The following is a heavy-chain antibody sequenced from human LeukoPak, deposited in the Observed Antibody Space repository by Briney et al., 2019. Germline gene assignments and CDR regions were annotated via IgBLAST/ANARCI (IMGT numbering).Heavy chain of an antibody. J-gene: IGHJ4*02. V-gene: IGHV1-69*02. CDR2: IIPILGIA. Sequence: SGKVSCKDSGGTFSSYTISWVRQAPGQGPEWMGRIIPILGIANYAQKFQGRVTITADKSTSTAYMELSSLRSEDTAVYYCATRYSSGWYYFDYWGQGTLVTVSS. CDR1: GGTFSSYT. D-gene: IGHD6-19*01. CDR3: ATRYSSGWYYFDY.